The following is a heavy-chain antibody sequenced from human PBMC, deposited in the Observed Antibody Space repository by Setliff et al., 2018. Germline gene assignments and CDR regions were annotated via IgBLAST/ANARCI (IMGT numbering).Heavy chain of an antibody. Sequence: GASVKVSCKASGYTFSSYYMNWVRQAPGQGLEWMGIINPSGGDSTYEPRFQGRVTMTSDTSTSTFYMMLSSLRSDDTAVYYCARGGVTTFLPMGYWGQGSLVTVSS. J-gene: IGHJ4*02. CDR3: ARGGVTTFLPMGY. CDR1: GYTFSSYY. D-gene: IGHD4-17*01. CDR2: INPSGGDS. V-gene: IGHV1-46*03.